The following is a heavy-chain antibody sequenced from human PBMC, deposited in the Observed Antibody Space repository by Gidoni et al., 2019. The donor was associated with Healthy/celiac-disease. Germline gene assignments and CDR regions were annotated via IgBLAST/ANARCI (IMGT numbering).Heavy chain of an antibody. Sequence: QVQLVESGGGVVQPGRSLRLSCAASGFTFSSYGMHWVRQAPGKGLEWVEVIWYDGSNKYYADSVKGRFTISRDNSKNTLYLQMNSLRAEDTAVYYCARCNQNYYDSSGYHAFDIWGQGTMVTVSS. D-gene: IGHD3-22*01. V-gene: IGHV3-33*01. CDR3: ARCNQNYYDSSGYHAFDI. CDR1: GFTFSSYG. CDR2: IWYDGSNK. J-gene: IGHJ3*02.